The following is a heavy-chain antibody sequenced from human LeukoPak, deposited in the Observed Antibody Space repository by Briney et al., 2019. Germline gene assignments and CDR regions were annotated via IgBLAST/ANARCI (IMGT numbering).Heavy chain of an antibody. V-gene: IGHV1-2*02. CDR2: INPNSGGT. Sequence: GASVKVSCKASGYTFTGYYMHWVRQAPGQGLEWMGWINPNSGGTNYAQKFQGRVTMTRDTSISTAYMELSRLRSDDTAVYYCARVRMHCGGDCYFDYWGQGTLVTVSS. J-gene: IGHJ4*02. CDR3: ARVRMHCGGDCYFDY. D-gene: IGHD2-21*01. CDR1: GYTFTGYY.